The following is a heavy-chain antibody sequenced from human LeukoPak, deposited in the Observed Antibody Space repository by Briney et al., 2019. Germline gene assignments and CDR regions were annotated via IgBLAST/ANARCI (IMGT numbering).Heavy chain of an antibody. V-gene: IGHV1-24*01. J-gene: IGHJ5*02. CDR3: ARATYYYDSSGPLGMFDP. D-gene: IGHD3-22*01. CDR2: FDPEDGET. Sequence: ASVKVSCKVSGYTLTELSTHWVRQAPGKGLEWMGGFDPEDGETIYARKFQGRVTMTEDTSTDTAYMELSSLRSEDTAVYYCARATYYYDSSGPLGMFDPWGQGTLVTVSS. CDR1: GYTLTELS.